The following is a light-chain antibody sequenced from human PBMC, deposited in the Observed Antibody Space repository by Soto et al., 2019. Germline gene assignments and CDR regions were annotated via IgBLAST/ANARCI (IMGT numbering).Light chain of an antibody. CDR3: CSYAGSYTHV. J-gene: IGLJ1*01. Sequence: QSALTQPRSVSGSPGQSVTISCTGTSSDVGRYNFVSRYQQHPDKAPKLMIYDVIKRPSGVPDRFSGSKSDNTASLTIYGLQAKDEADYHCCSYAGSYTHVFGTGTKVTIL. CDR1: SSDVGRYNF. CDR2: DVI. V-gene: IGLV2-11*01.